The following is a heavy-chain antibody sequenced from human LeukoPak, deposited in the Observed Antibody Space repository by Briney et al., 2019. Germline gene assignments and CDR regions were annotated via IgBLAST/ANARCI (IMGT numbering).Heavy chain of an antibody. CDR2: IYTSGST. D-gene: IGHD6-13*01. Sequence: SETLSLTCTVSGGSISSYYWSWIRQPAGKGLEWIGRIYTSGSTNYNPSLKSRVTISVDTSKNQFSLKLSSVTAADTAVYYCAGHSSTPNYYYYYMDVWGKGTTVTVSS. CDR3: AGHSSTPNYYYYYMDV. V-gene: IGHV4-4*07. CDR1: GGSISSYY. J-gene: IGHJ6*03.